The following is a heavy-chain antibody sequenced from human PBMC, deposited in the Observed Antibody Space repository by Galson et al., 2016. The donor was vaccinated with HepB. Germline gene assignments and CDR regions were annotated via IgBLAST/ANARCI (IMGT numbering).Heavy chain of an antibody. D-gene: IGHD3-3*01. CDR1: GFTVSSDY. J-gene: IGHJ6*03. V-gene: IGHV3-53*01. Sequence: SLRLSCAASGFTVSSDYMAWVRQAPGKGLECVSVIHSDGTSYYADSVKGRFTVSRDNSKNTLLLQMNSLRAEDTALYFCARGRQVRCLEWSFYSHYYMDVWGKGTTVTDSS. CDR2: IHSDGTS. CDR3: ARGRQVRCLEWSFYSHYYMDV.